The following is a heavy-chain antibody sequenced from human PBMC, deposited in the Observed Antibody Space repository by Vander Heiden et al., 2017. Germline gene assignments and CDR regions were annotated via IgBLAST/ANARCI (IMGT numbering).Heavy chain of an antibody. CDR1: GFTFSSDA. CDR2: MSGSGGST. CDR3: ANIGGTLTPLDN. V-gene: IGHV3-23*01. Sequence: EVQLLESGGGLVQLGGSLRLSCAASGFTFSSDAMSWVRQGPGKGLEWVSSMSGSGGSTYYADSVKGRFTISRDNSKNTLYLQMNSLRAEDTAAYYCANIGGTLTPLDNWGQGTLVAVSS. J-gene: IGHJ4*02. D-gene: IGHD1-7*01.